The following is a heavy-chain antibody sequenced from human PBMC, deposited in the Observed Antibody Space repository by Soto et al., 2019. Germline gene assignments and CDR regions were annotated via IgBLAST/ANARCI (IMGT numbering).Heavy chain of an antibody. CDR1: GFTFSSYA. V-gene: IGHV3-23*01. Sequence: PGGSLRLSCAASGFTFSSYAMSWFRQAPGKGLEWVSSISVSGGSTYYADSVKGRFTISRDNSKSTLFLHMNSLRAEATAVYYCANHRGFLVTQYFFDYWGQGTLVTVSS. D-gene: IGHD2-21*02. CDR3: ANHRGFLVTQYFFDY. CDR2: ISVSGGST. J-gene: IGHJ4*02.